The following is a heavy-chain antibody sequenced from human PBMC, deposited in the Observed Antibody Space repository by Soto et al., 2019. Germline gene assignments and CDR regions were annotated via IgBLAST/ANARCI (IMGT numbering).Heavy chain of an antibody. V-gene: IGHV3-21*01. CDR3: ARSSRDYDFWSGYYTSTVDY. CDR1: GFTFSSYS. D-gene: IGHD3-3*01. CDR2: ISSSSSYI. J-gene: IGHJ4*02. Sequence: GGSLRLSCAASGFTFSSYSMNWVRQAPGKGLEWVSSISSSSSYIYYADSVKGRFTISRDNAKNSLYLQMNSLRAEDTAVYYWARSSRDYDFWSGYYTSTVDYWGQGTLVTVSS.